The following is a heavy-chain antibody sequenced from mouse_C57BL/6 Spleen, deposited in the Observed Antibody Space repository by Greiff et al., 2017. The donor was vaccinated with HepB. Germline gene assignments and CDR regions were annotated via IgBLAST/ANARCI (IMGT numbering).Heavy chain of an antibody. Sequence: DVKLVESGGGLVKPGGSLKLSCAASGFTFSDYGMHWVRQAPEKGLEWVAYISSGSSTIYYADTVKGRFTISRDNAKNTLFLQMTSLRSEDTAMYYCARGTHGYPGFAYWGQGTLVTVSA. J-gene: IGHJ3*01. CDR3: ARGTHGYPGFAY. D-gene: IGHD2-2*01. CDR1: GFTFSDYG. V-gene: IGHV5-17*01. CDR2: ISSGSSTI.